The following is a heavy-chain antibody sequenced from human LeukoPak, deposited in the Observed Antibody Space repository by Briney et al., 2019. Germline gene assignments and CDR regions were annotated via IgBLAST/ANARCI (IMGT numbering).Heavy chain of an antibody. V-gene: IGHV4-59*01. Sequence: SETLSLTCTVSGGSISSYYWSWIRQPPGKGLEWIGYIYYSGSTNYNPSLKSRVTISVDTSKNQFSLKLSSVTAADTAVYYCARAPPDYDILTGYYSYWYFDLWGRGTLVTVSS. CDR3: ARAPPDYDILTGYYSYWYFDL. CDR1: GGSISSYY. D-gene: IGHD3-9*01. CDR2: IYYSGST. J-gene: IGHJ2*01.